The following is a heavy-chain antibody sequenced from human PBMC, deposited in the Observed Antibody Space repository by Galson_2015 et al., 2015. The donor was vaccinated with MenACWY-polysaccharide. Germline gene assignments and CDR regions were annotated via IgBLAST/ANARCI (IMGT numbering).Heavy chain of an antibody. CDR2: ISWNSDII. Sequence: SLRLSCAASGFTFDDYAMHWVRHAPGKGLEWVSGISWNSDIIGYADSVKGGFTISRDSAKNSLYLQMNSLRPEDTALYYCAKGYSYSKSPVDHWGQGTLVTVSS. CDR1: GFTFDDYA. D-gene: IGHD2-15*01. J-gene: IGHJ4*02. CDR3: AKGYSYSKSPVDH. V-gene: IGHV3-9*01.